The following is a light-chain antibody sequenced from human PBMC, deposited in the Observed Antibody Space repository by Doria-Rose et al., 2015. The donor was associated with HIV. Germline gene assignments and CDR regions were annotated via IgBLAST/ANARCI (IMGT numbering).Light chain of an antibody. CDR1: SSNIGAGFA. CDR3: QSYDSRLSVYV. J-gene: IGLJ1*01. V-gene: IGLV1-40*02. Sequence: QSVVTQPPSVSGAPGQRVAISCTGSSSNIGAGFAVNWYQQIPGTAPKLLIHGNTNRPSGVPDRFSGSKSGTSASLATSGLRAEDEADYYCQSYDSRLSVYVFGTGTKVTVL. CDR2: GNT.